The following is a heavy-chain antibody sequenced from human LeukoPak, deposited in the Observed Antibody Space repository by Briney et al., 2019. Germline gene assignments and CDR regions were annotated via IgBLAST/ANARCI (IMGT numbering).Heavy chain of an antibody. CDR1: GGTFSSYA. Sequence: GASVKVSCKASGGTFSSYAINWVRQAPGQGLEWMGGIIPIFGTANYVQKFQGRVTITTDESTSTAYMELSSLRSEDRAVYYCARVARDGYKHYYYYYMDVWGKGTTVTVSS. J-gene: IGHJ6*03. CDR3: ARVARDGYKHYYYYYMDV. D-gene: IGHD5-24*01. CDR2: IIPIFGTA. V-gene: IGHV1-69*05.